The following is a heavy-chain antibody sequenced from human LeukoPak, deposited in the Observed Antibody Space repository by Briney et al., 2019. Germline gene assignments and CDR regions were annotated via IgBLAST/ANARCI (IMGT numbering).Heavy chain of an antibody. J-gene: IGHJ4*02. CDR1: GFTFSSYG. CDR2: IWYDGSNK. Sequence: GRSLRLSCAASGFTFSSYGMHWVRQAPGKGLEWVAIIWYDGSNKYYADSVKGRFTISRDNSKNTLNLQMNSLRAEDTAVYYCVRDRGCYGDYWGQGTLVTVSS. V-gene: IGHV3-33*01. CDR3: VRDRGCYGDY. D-gene: IGHD3-16*01.